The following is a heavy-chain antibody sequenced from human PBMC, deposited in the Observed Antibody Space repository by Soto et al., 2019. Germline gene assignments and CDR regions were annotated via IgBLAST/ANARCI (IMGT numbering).Heavy chain of an antibody. D-gene: IGHD2-2*01. CDR2: IYYSGST. Sequence: SATLSLTCSVSGDSISSGGFYWSWIRQNPGQGLEWLGYIYYSGSTYYNPSLKSRVTMSVDTSKNQFSLKLSSVTAADMAVYYCASNHEGYCGSTSCYAAWGQGTLVTVS. CDR3: ASNHEGYCGSTSCYAA. J-gene: IGHJ5*02. CDR1: GDSISSGGFY. V-gene: IGHV4-31*03.